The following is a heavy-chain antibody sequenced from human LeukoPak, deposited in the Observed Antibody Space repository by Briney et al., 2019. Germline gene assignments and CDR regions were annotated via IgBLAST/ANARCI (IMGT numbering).Heavy chain of an antibody. J-gene: IGHJ4*02. CDR3: AAGWLQLDY. Sequence: ASETLSLTCAVSGGSISSGGYSWSWIRQPPGKGLEWIGYIYHSGSTYYNPSLKSRVTISVDGSKNQFSLKLSSVTAADTAVYYCAAGWLQLDYWGQGTLVTVSS. V-gene: IGHV4-30-2*01. CDR2: IYHSGST. CDR1: GGSISSGGYS. D-gene: IGHD5-24*01.